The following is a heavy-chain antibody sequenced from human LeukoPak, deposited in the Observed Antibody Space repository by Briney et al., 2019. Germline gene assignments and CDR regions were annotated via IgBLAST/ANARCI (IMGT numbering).Heavy chain of an antibody. D-gene: IGHD3-3*01. CDR1: GFTFSSYA. CDR2: ISGSGGST. J-gene: IGHJ4*02. V-gene: IGHV3-23*01. CDR3: ARGGLRFLEWLFHY. Sequence: GGSLRLSCAASGFTFSSYAMSWVRQAPGKGLEWVSAISGSGGSTYYADSVKGRFTISRDNSKNTLYLQMNSLRTEDTALYYCARGGLRFLEWLFHYWGQGTLVTVSS.